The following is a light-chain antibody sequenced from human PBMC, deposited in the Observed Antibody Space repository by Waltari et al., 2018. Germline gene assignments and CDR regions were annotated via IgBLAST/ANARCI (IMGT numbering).Light chain of an antibody. J-gene: IGLJ2*01. V-gene: IGLV3-27*01. Sequence: SYELPQHSSVSVSPGQTAKIPCPGDVLTKKYDRWFQQKPGQPPVLLIYKDSERPSRIPERFSGSSSGATVTLTITGAQVEDEADYYCYSSTDNSGIFGGGTTLTVL. CDR3: YSSTDNSGI. CDR1: VLTKKY. CDR2: KDS.